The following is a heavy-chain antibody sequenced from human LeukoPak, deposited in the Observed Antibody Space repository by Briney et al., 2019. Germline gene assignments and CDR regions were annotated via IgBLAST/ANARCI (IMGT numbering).Heavy chain of an antibody. CDR1: VGTFSSYA. J-gene: IGHJ4*02. V-gene: IGHV1-69*04. CDR3: ARRYCTGGSCYPDY. D-gene: IGHD2-15*01. Sequence: ASVTVSCKASVGTFSSYAISWVRQAPGQAREWRGRIIPILGIANYAQRYKGRVTMTRDTSISTAYMELSRLRSDDTAFYYCARRYCTGGSCYPDYWGQGTLVTVSS. CDR2: IIPILGIA.